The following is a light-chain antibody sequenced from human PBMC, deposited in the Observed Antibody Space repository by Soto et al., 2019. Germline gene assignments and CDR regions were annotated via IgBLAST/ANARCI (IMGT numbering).Light chain of an antibody. V-gene: IGKV3-20*01. CDR2: GAS. J-gene: IGKJ1*01. Sequence: EIVLTQSPGTLSLSPGERATLSCRASQSVSSSYLAWYQQKPGQAPRLLIYGASSRATSIPDRFSGSGSGTDFPLTISRLEPEDFAVYSGQQYGSSPRTFGQGTKVEIK. CDR3: QQYGSSPRT. CDR1: QSVSSSY.